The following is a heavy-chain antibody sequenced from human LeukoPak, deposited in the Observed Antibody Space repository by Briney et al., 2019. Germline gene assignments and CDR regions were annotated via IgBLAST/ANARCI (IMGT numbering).Heavy chain of an antibody. CDR2: IYTSGST. Sequence: SETLSLTCTVSGGSISSYYWSWIRQPAGKGLEWIGRIYTSGSTNYNPSLKSRVTMSVDTSKNQFSLRLSSVTAVDTAVYYCAREIKGIAAAGSLYYFDYWGQGTLVTVSS. CDR3: AREIKGIAAAGSLYYFDY. CDR1: GGSISSYY. J-gene: IGHJ4*02. D-gene: IGHD6-13*01. V-gene: IGHV4-4*07.